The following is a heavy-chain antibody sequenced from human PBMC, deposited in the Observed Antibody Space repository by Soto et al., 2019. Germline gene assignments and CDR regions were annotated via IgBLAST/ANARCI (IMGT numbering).Heavy chain of an antibody. CDR3: ARGGYYDSSGSRNYHYYGMNV. Sequence: ASVKVSCKASGYRLTSYGISWVRQETGQGLEWLGWISAYDDNTKYAQTLQGRVSMSTDTSTNTAYMELRSLRSDDTAMYYCARGGYYDSSGSRNYHYYGMNVWGQGTTVTVSS. CDR1: GYRLTSYG. CDR2: ISAYDDNT. J-gene: IGHJ6*02. V-gene: IGHV1-18*01. D-gene: IGHD3-22*01.